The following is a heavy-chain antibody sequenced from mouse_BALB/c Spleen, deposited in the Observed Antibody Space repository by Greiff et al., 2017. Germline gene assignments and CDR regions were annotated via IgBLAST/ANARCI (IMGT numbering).Heavy chain of an antibody. CDR3: ARQDGNYFWYFDV. Sequence: DVHLVESGGGLVKPGGSLKLSCAASGFAFSSYDMSWVRQTPEKRLEWVAYISSGGGSTYYPDTVKGRFTISRDNAKNTLYLQMSSLKSEDTAMYYCARQDGNYFWYFDVWGAGTTVTVSS. J-gene: IGHJ1*01. D-gene: IGHD2-1*01. V-gene: IGHV5-12-1*01. CDR1: GFAFSSYD. CDR2: ISSGGGST.